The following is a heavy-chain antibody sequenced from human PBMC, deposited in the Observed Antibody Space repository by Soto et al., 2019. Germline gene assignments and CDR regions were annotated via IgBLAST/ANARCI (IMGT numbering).Heavy chain of an antibody. CDR2: ISAYNGNT. J-gene: IGHJ6*02. D-gene: IGHD2-15*01. V-gene: IGHV1-18*01. CDR1: GYTFTSYG. Sequence: QVQLVQSGAEVKKPGASVKVSCKASGYTFTSYGISWVRQAPGQGLEWMGWISAYNGNTNYAQKLQGRVTMTTDTFTSTAYIQLRSLRSDDTGVYYCARGGYCSGGSCYHPDYYGMDVWGQGTTVTVSS. CDR3: ARGGYCSGGSCYHPDYYGMDV.